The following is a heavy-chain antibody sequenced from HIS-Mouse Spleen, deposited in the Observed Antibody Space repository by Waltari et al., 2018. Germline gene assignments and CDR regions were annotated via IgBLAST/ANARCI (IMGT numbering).Heavy chain of an antibody. CDR1: GGSILSRSYY. Sequence: QLQLQESGPGLVKPSEPLSLTCTVSGGSILSRSYYWGWIRQPPGKGLEWIGSIYYSGSTYYNPSLKSRVTISVDTSKNQFSLKLSSVTAADTAVYYCARDYGDNWFDPWGQGTLVTVSS. D-gene: IGHD4-17*01. CDR2: IYYSGST. J-gene: IGHJ5*02. V-gene: IGHV4-39*07. CDR3: ARDYGDNWFDP.